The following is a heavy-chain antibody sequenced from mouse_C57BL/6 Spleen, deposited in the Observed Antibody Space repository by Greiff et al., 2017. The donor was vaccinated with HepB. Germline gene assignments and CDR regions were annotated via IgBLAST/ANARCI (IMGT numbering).Heavy chain of an antibody. Sequence: VKVVESGAELARPGASVKLSCKASGYTFTSYGISWVKQRTGQGLEWIGEIYPRSGNTYYNEKFKGKATLTADKSSSTAYMELRSLTSEDSAVYFCARGGNYYGSSYAMDYWGQGTSVTVSS. CDR1: GYTFTSYG. CDR3: ARGGNYYGSSYAMDY. J-gene: IGHJ4*01. D-gene: IGHD1-1*01. V-gene: IGHV1-81*01. CDR2: IYPRSGNT.